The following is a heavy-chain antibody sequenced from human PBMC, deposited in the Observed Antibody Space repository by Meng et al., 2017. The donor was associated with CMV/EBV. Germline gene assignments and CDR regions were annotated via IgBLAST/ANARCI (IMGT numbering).Heavy chain of an antibody. CDR2: TYYRSKWYN. Sequence: QTRSLTGAISGDSVSSNSAAWNWIRQSPSRGLEWLGRTYYRSKWYNDYAVSVKSRITINPDTSKNQFSLQLNSVTPEDTAVYYCARAGGYSSSWYFDYWGQGTLVTVSS. CDR3: ARAGGYSSSWYFDY. D-gene: IGHD6-13*01. V-gene: IGHV6-1*01. CDR1: GDSVSSNSAA. J-gene: IGHJ4*02.